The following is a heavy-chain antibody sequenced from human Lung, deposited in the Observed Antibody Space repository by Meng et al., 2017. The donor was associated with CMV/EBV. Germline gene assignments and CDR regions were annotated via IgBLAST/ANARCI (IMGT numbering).Heavy chain of an antibody. V-gene: IGHV3-43D*03. D-gene: IGHD5-18*01. CDR2: ISWDGGST. CDR3: AKDTQRGYSQSIFTH. J-gene: IGHJ4*02. Sequence: GGSXRLXXAASGFTFDDYAMHWVRQAPGKGLEWVSLISWDGGSTYYADSVKGRFTISRDNSKNSLYLQMNSLRAEDTALYYCAKDTQRGYSQSIFTHWGQGTLVTVSS. CDR1: GFTFDDYA.